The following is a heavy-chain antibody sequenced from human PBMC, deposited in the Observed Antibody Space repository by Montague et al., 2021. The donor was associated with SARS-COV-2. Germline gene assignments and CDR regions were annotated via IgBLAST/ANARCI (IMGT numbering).Heavy chain of an antibody. CDR3: ARDQGGYSYNDY. Sequence: SLRLSCAASGFTLTSYAMHWVRQAPGKGLEWVVVISFDGTNKYYTDSVKGRFTISRDNSKNTLYLQMHSVRPEDTAVYYCARDQGGYSYNDYWGQGTLVTVSS. CDR1: GFTLTSYA. V-gene: IGHV3-30-3*01. D-gene: IGHD5-18*01. CDR2: ISFDGTNK. J-gene: IGHJ4*02.